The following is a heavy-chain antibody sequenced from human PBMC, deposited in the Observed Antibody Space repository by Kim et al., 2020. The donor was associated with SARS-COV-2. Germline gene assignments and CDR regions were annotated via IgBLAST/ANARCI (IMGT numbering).Heavy chain of an antibody. J-gene: IGHJ4*02. CDR1: GGSISSSCYY. D-gene: IGHD6-19*01. CDR2: ICDSGST. Sequence: SETLSLTCTVSGGSISSSCYYWGWNRQPPGKGLEWIGSICDSGSTYYTPSLKSRVTISVDTSQNQFSLRLSSVTAADTAVYYCARRRYGSGWFWFDYWGQGTLVTVSS. CDR3: ARRRYGSGWFWFDY. V-gene: IGHV4-39*01.